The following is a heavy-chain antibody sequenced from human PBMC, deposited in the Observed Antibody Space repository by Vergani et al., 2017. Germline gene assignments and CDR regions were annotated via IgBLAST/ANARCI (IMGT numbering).Heavy chain of an antibody. Sequence: EVQLVQSGAEVKKPGESLKISCKGSGYSFTSYWIGWVRQMPGKGLEWMGIIYPGDSDTRYSPSFQGQVTIAADKSIRTPYLQWSSLKASDTAMYYWAGLAEGGYCGGDCFTSGGWYFDLWGRGTLVTVSS. D-gene: IGHD2-21*02. V-gene: IGHV5-51*03. J-gene: IGHJ2*01. CDR1: GYSFTSYW. CDR2: IYPGDSDT. CDR3: AGLAEGGYCGGDCFTSGGWYFDL.